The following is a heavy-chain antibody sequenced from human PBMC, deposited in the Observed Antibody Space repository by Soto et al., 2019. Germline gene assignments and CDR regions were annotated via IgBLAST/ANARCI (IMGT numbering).Heavy chain of an antibody. J-gene: IGHJ4*02. V-gene: IGHV1-18*01. CDR3: ARDRGSYALDY. CDR2: ISADNGNT. D-gene: IGHD1-26*01. Sequence: QVQLVQSGAEVKKPGASVKVSCKASGYTFTSYGISWVRQAPGQGLEWMGWISADNGNTNYAQKLQGRVTMTTDTATSTASMELRSLRSADTAVYYCARDRGSYALDYWGQGTLVTVSS. CDR1: GYTFTSYG.